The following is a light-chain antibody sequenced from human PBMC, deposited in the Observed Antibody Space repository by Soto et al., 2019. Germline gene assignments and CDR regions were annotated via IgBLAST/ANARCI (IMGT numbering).Light chain of an antibody. Sequence: QSVLTQPASVSGSPGQSITISCTGTSSDVGSYNLVSWYQQHPGKAPKLMTYEVSQRPSGVSDRFSGSKSGNTASLTISGLQAEDEADYFCCSYASRELGVFGGGTKLTVL. V-gene: IGLV2-23*02. CDR1: SSDVGSYNL. CDR2: EVS. J-gene: IGLJ2*01. CDR3: CSYASRELGV.